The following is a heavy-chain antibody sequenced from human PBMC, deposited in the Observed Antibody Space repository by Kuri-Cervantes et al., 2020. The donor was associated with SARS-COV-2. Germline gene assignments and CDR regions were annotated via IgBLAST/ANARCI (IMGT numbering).Heavy chain of an antibody. CDR3: ARGRGIQWDAFDI. J-gene: IGHJ3*02. Sequence: SVKVSCKASGGTFCSYAISWVRQAPGQGLEWMGRIIPIFGTANYAQKFQGRVTITADESTSTAYMELSSLRSDDTAVYYCARGRGIQWDAFDIWGQGTMVTVSS. V-gene: IGHV1-69*13. D-gene: IGHD5-12*01. CDR1: GGTFCSYA. CDR2: IIPIFGTA.